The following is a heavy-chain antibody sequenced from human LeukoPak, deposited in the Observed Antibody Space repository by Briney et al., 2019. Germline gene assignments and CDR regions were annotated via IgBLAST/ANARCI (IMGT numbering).Heavy chain of an antibody. CDR2: IYYSGST. Sequence: PSETLSLTCTVSGGSISSGGYYWSWIRQHPGKGLEWIGYIYYSGSTYYNPSLKSRVTISVDTSKNQFSLKLSSVTAADTAVYYCARVGDDYGDSDYYGMDVWGQGTTVTVSS. CDR1: GGSISSGGYY. D-gene: IGHD4-17*01. V-gene: IGHV4-31*03. CDR3: ARVGDDYGDSDYYGMDV. J-gene: IGHJ6*02.